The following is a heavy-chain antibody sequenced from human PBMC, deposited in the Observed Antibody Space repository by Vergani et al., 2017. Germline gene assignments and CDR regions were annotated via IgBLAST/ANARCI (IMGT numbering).Heavy chain of an antibody. CDR3: ARISMIPAAIGDYYYYMDV. CDR1: GGSISSGGYY. D-gene: IGHD2-2*02. V-gene: IGHV4-31*01. CDR2: IYYSGST. J-gene: IGHJ6*03. Sequence: QVQLQESGPGLVKPSQTLSLTCTVPGGSISSGGYYWSWIRQHPGKGLEWIGYIYYSGSTYYNPSLKSLVTISVDTSKNQFSLKLSSVTAADTAVYYCARISMIPAAIGDYYYYMDVWGKGTTVTVSS.